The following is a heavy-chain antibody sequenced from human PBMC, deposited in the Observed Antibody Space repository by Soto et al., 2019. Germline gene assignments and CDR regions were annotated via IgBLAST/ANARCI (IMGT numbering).Heavy chain of an antibody. V-gene: IGHV1-69*01. D-gene: IGHD1-7*01. CDR3: ARPGLELLAIAYYCDY. CDR1: GGTFSSYA. J-gene: IGHJ4*02. CDR2: IIPIFGTA. Sequence: QVQLVQSGAEVKKPGSSVKVSCKASGGTFSSYAISWVRQAPGQGLEWMGGIIPIFGTANYAQKFQGRVTIIADESTSTAYMELSSLRSEDTAVYYCARPGLELLAIAYYCDYWGQGTLVNVSS.